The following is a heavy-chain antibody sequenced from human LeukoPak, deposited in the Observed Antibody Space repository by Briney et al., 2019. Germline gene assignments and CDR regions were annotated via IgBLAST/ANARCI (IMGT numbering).Heavy chain of an antibody. CDR1: GYTFTSYD. V-gene: IGHV1-8*03. Sequence: ASVKVSCKASGYTFTSYDINWVRQATGQGLEWMGWMNPNSGNTGYAQKFQGRVTITRNTSISTAYMELSSLRSEDTAVYYCARVKHYYGSGSYYIYYYYYMDVWGKGTTVTISS. CDR2: MNPNSGNT. D-gene: IGHD3-10*01. CDR3: ARVKHYYGSGSYYIYYYYYMDV. J-gene: IGHJ6*03.